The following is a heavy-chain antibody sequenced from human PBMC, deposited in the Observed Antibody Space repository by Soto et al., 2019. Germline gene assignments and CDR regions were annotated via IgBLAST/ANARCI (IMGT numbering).Heavy chain of an antibody. CDR2: IWYDGSNE. V-gene: IGHV3-33*01. CDR1: GFTFSTYA. D-gene: IGHD6-19*01. CDR3: AREVSQQWMHYFDY. J-gene: IGHJ4*02. Sequence: QVQLVESGGGVVQPGRSLRLSCIASGFTFSTYAMHWVRQAPGKGLEWVAVIWYDGSNEDYVDSVKGRFTISRDNSKNTLYLQMNSLRAEDTPVYFCAREVSQQWMHYFDYWGQGTLVTVSS.